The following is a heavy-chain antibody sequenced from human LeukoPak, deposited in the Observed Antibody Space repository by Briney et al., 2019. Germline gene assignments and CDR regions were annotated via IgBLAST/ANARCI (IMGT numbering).Heavy chain of an antibody. V-gene: IGHV5-51*01. J-gene: IGHJ4*02. Sequence: GESLKISCKGSGYSFTSYWIGWVRQMPGKGLEWMGIIYPGDSDTRYSPSFQGQVTISADKSISTAYLQWSSLKASDTAMYYCARGLLYYDSSGYPSFDYWGQGTLVTDSS. CDR2: IYPGDSDT. CDR1: GYSFTSYW. D-gene: IGHD3-22*01. CDR3: ARGLLYYDSSGYPSFDY.